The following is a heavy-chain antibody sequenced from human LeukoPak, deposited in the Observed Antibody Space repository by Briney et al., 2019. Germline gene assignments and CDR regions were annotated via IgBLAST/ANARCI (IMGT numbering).Heavy chain of an antibody. CDR2: IYYSGST. Sequence: PSETLSLTCTVSGGSISSSSYYWGWIRQPPGEGLEWIGSIYYSGSTYYNPSLRSRVTISVDTSKNQFSLKLSSVTAAVTAVYYCATYGSGSYNYYYMDVWGKGTTVTISS. CDR1: GGSISSSSYY. D-gene: IGHD3-10*01. CDR3: ATYGSGSYNYYYMDV. J-gene: IGHJ6*03. V-gene: IGHV4-39*01.